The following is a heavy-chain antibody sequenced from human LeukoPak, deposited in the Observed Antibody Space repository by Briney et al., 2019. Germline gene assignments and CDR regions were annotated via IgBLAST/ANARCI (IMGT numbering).Heavy chain of an antibody. V-gene: IGHV3-53*01. J-gene: IGHJ4*02. CDR2: IYSGGST. CDR3: ARTLLWFGEFYLDY. Sequence: GGSLRLSCAASGFTVSSNYMSWVRQAPGKGLEWVSVIYSGGSTYYADSVKGRFTISRDNSRNTLYLQMNSLRAEDTAVYYCARTLLWFGEFYLDYWGQGTLVTVSS. D-gene: IGHD3-10*01. CDR1: GFTVSSNY.